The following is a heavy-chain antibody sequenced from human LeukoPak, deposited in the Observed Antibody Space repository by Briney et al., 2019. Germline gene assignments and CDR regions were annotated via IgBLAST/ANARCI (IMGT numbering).Heavy chain of an antibody. CDR1: GGSIGSYY. D-gene: IGHD6-13*01. CDR2: TYSSGST. Sequence: SETLSLTCIVSGGSIGSYYWSWIRQPPGKGLEWIGYTYSSGSTNYNPSLKSRVTISLDTSKNQFSLKLSFVTAADTAVYYCARGVAAPGTGGLSWFDPWGQGTLVTVSS. CDR3: ARGVAAPGTGGLSWFDP. J-gene: IGHJ5*02. V-gene: IGHV4-59*01.